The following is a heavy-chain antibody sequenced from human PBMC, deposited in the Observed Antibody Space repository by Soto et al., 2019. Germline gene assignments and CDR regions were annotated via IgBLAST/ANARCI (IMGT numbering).Heavy chain of an antibody. D-gene: IGHD6-6*01. CDR3: ARFSVESIAARVGPRYFDY. J-gene: IGHJ4*02. CDR1: GGTFSSYT. Sequence: ASVKVSCKASGGTFSSYTISWVRQAPGQGLEWMGRIIPILGIANYAQKFQGRVTITADKSTSTAYMELSSLRSEDTAVYYCARFSVESIAARVGPRYFDYWGQGTLVTVSS. CDR2: IIPILGIA. V-gene: IGHV1-69*02.